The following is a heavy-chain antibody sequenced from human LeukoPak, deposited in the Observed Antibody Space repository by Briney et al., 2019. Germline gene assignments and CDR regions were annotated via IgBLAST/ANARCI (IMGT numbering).Heavy chain of an antibody. Sequence: GGSLRLSCAASGFTFNSYAMHWVRQAPGKGLEWVAVISYDGSKKYYADSVKGRFTISRDNAKKSLYQQMNSLRAEDTAVYYCARDRNYYDSSGYHRVDYWGQGTLVTVSS. CDR2: ISYDGSKK. CDR3: ARDRNYYDSSGYHRVDY. CDR1: GFTFNSYA. D-gene: IGHD3-22*01. J-gene: IGHJ4*02. V-gene: IGHV3-30-3*01.